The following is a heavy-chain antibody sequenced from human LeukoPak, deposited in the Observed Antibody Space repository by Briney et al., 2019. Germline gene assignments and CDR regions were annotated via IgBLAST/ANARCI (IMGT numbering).Heavy chain of an antibody. V-gene: IGHV1-18*01. Sequence: ASVKVSCKASGYTFTSYGISWVRQAPGQGLEWMGWISAHNGNTNYAQKLQGRVTMTTDTSTSTAYMELRSLRSDDTAVYYCAREGVIVGARYYYGMDVWGQGTTVTVSS. CDR1: GYTFTSYG. D-gene: IGHD1-26*01. CDR3: AREGVIVGARYYYGMDV. CDR2: ISAHNGNT. J-gene: IGHJ6*02.